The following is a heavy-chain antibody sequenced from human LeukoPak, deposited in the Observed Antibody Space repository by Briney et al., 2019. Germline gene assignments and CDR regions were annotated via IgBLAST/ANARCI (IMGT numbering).Heavy chain of an antibody. V-gene: IGHV3-23*01. D-gene: IGHD6-19*01. CDR3: ANPGIAVAEN. CDR2: ISGSGGST. CDR1: GFTFSSYA. J-gene: IGHJ4*02. Sequence: GGSLRLSCAASGFTFSSYAMSWVRQAPGKGLEWVSAISGSGGSTYYADSVKGRFTVSRDNSQNTLYLQMNSLRAEDTAVYYCANPGIAVAENWGQGTLVTVSS.